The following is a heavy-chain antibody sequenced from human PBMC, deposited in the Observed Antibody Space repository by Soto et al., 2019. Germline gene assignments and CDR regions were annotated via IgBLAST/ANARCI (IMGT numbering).Heavy chain of an antibody. D-gene: IGHD1-26*01. CDR1: GFTFSSYA. J-gene: IGHJ4*02. Sequence: EVQLLESGGGLVQPGGSLRLSCAASGFTFSSYAMSWVRQAPGKGLEWVSAISGSGGSTYDADSVKGRFTISRDNSKNTLYMQMNSLRAEDTAVYYCATPALWELLPGFDYWCQGTLGTVSS. CDR2: ISGSGGST. V-gene: IGHV3-23*01. CDR3: ATPALWELLPGFDY.